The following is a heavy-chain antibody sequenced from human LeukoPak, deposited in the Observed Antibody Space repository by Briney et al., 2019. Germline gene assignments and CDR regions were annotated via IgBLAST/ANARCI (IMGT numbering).Heavy chain of an antibody. Sequence: KPSETLPLTCAVYGGSFSGYYWSWIRQPPGKGLEWIGEINHSGSTNYNPSLKSRVTISVDTSKNQFSLKLSSVTAADTAVYYCASRPGIQLWFNWGQGTLVTVSS. J-gene: IGHJ4*02. V-gene: IGHV4-34*01. CDR3: ASRPGIQLWFN. CDR2: INHSGST. D-gene: IGHD5-18*01. CDR1: GGSFSGYY.